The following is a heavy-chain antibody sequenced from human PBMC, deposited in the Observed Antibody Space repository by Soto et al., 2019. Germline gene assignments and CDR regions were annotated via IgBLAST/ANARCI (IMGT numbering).Heavy chain of an antibody. CDR1: GFSVTANP. Sequence: PGGSLRLSCAASGFSVTANPMSWVRQAPGKGLEWVSVMHSDVTTYYADSVKGRFIISRDNSKNTLYLQMSNLRGEDTARYFCARQLSGSWYNWFDPWGQGTLVTVSS. CDR3: ARQLSGSWYNWFDP. V-gene: IGHV3-53*01. CDR2: MHSDVTT. J-gene: IGHJ5*02. D-gene: IGHD6-13*01.